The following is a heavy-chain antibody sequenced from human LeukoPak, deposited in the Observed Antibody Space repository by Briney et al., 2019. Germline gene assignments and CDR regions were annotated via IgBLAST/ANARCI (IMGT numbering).Heavy chain of an antibody. V-gene: IGHV1-69*05. CDR3: ARSGEKGYYGSGSQCYYYMDV. J-gene: IGHJ6*03. D-gene: IGHD3-10*01. CDR1: GGTFSSYA. Sequence: SVKVSCKASGGTFSSYAISWVRQAPGQGLEWMGRIIPIFGTANYAQKFQGRVTITTDESTSTAYMELSSLRSEDTAVYYCARSGEKGYYGSGSQCYYYMDVWGKGTTVTVSS. CDR2: IIPIFGTA.